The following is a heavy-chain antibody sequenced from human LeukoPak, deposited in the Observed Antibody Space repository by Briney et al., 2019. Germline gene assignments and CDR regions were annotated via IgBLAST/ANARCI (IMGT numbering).Heavy chain of an antibody. V-gene: IGHV5-51*01. J-gene: IGHJ4*02. CDR2: IFPGDSDT. Sequence: KVGGPLQTSGQGPGSTFTSNSIGWAGKQHGKGWEWLGIIFPGDSDTRYSPSFQGQVTISADKSISTAYLQWSSLKASDTAMYYCARRLTYDSRAYYCLDYWGQGTLVTVSS. CDR3: ARRLTYDSRAYYCLDY. D-gene: IGHD3-22*01. CDR1: GSTFTSNS.